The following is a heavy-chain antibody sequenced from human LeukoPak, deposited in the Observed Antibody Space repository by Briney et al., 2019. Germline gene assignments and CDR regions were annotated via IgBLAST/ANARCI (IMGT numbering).Heavy chain of an antibody. D-gene: IGHD2-21*01. V-gene: IGHV3-9*01. CDR1: GFTFDDHA. CDR2: ISWYSGNI. J-gene: IGHJ6*02. CDR3: ARDVWRRAFYYAMDV. Sequence: GGSLRLSRVASGFTFDDHAMHWVRQAPGKGLEWVSSISWYSGNIGYADSVKGRFSISRDNAKNTLYLEMNSLRTDDTALYFCARDVWRRAFYYAMDVWGQGTTVAVSS.